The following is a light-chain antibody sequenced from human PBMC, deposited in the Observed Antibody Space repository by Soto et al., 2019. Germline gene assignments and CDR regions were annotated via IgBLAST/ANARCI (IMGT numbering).Light chain of an antibody. V-gene: IGKV1-5*03. CDR2: KAS. J-gene: IGKJ1*01. CDR1: QSISVW. CDR3: QQYNSYSPT. Sequence: DVKMTQSPSTLTAYVGDRVTITCRASQSISVWLAWYQQKAGKAPNLLIYKASRLESGVPSRFSGSGSETEFTLTISGLQPGDSATYYCQQYNSYSPTFGQRTKV.